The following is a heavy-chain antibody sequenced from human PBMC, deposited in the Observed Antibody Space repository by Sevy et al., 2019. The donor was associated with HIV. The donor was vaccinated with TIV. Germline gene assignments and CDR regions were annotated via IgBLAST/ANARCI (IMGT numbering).Heavy chain of an antibody. V-gene: IGHV4-30-2*01. CDR2: MYHSGST. CDR3: ARGDPSNTFDY. CDR1: GDSISSGGYS. J-gene: IGHJ4*02. Sequence: SETLSLTCAVSGDSISSGGYSWNWIRQPPGKGLEWSGYMYHSGSTYSNPSLQSRFTISVDRSKNQFSLKLTSVTAADTAVYYCARGDPSNTFDYWGQGTLVTVSS.